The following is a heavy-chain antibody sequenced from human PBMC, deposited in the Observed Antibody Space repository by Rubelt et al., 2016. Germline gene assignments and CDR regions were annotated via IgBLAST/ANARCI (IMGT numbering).Heavy chain of an antibody. Sequence: QQQLQESGPGLVKPSETLSLTCTVSGGSIISDYYWGWIRQPPGKGLEWIGSIYYSGSTNYNPSLKSRVTISVDTSKNHFSRRLSSVTAADTAVYYCASSTVTNRYWYFDLWGRGTLVTVSS. D-gene: IGHD4-17*01. CDR1: GGSIISDYY. CDR2: IYYSGST. J-gene: IGHJ2*01. V-gene: IGHV4-38-2*02. CDR3: ASSTVTNRYWYFDL.